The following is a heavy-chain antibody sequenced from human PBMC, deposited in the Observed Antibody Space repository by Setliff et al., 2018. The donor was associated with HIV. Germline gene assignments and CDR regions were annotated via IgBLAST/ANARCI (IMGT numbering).Heavy chain of an antibody. CDR3: ARYVSSGFYFDY. J-gene: IGHJ4*02. CDR2: IHQSGTT. V-gene: IGHV4-38-2*02. D-gene: IGHD3-22*01. Sequence: SETLSLTCTVSGYSISSGYYWSWVRQPPGRGLEWIATIHQSGTTYYNPSLNSRVTISVDTSKNQFSLHVYSVTAADTAVYSCARYVSSGFYFDYWGQGTLVTVSS. CDR1: GYSISSGYY.